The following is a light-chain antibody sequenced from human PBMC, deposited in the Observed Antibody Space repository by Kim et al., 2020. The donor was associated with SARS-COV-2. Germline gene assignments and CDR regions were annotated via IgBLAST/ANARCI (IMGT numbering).Light chain of an antibody. CDR2: DVS. J-gene: IGLJ1*01. CDR1: SSNIGCYHY. Sequence: QSALTQPASASGSPGQSITISCTGSSSNIGCYHYVSWYQLHPGTAPNLIIYDVSKRPSGVSNRSAYSYSSNTALLTISGLQAEDEDDYYGSSYTSSNTIVFGTGTKVTVL. CDR3: SSYTSSNTIV. V-gene: IGLV2-14*01.